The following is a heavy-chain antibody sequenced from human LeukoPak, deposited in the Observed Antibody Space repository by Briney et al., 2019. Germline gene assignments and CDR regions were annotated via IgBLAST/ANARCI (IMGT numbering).Heavy chain of an antibody. CDR2: IGTAGDT. CDR3: ARGRIVGATYYYYGMDV. CDR1: GFTFSSYD. J-gene: IGHJ6*02. Sequence: PGGSLRLSCAASGFTFSSYDMHWVRQTTGKGPEWVSLIGTAGDTYYPGSVKGRFTISRENAKNSLYLQMNSLRAGDTAVYYCARGRIVGATYYYYGMDVWGQGTTVTVSS. D-gene: IGHD1-26*01. V-gene: IGHV3-13*01.